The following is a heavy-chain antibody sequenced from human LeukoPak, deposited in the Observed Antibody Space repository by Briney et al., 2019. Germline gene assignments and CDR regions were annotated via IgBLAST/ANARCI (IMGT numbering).Heavy chain of an antibody. V-gene: IGHV1-2*06. Sequence: ASVKVSCKTSGYTFTGYYVHWVRQAPGLGLEWMGRITPNSGDAIYAQKFQGRATMTRDTSISAAYMELSSLTSDDTAIYYCARDLVGGIWSAGFWGQGTLVTVSS. J-gene: IGHJ4*02. CDR2: ITPNSGDA. CDR3: ARDLVGGIWSAGF. CDR1: GYTFTGYY. D-gene: IGHD3-3*01.